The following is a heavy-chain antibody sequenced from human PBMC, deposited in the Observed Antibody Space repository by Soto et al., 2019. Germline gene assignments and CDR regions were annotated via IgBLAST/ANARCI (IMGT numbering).Heavy chain of an antibody. V-gene: IGHV4-61*08. CDR1: GVSVSSGGYY. CDR2: VYFSGST. D-gene: IGHD1-26*01. CDR3: ARDTIRSGTHYRPWPDP. Sequence: PSETLSLTCTVSGVSVSSGGYYWSWIRQPPGKGLEWIGYVYFSGSTNFNPSLKSRVTMSVDRPKNQFSLKLTSVTAADTAVYFCARDTIRSGTHYRPWPDPRGQVTVGTVST. J-gene: IGHJ5*02.